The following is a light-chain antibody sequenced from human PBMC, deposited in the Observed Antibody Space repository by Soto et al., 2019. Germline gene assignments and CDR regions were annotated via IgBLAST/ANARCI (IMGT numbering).Light chain of an antibody. CDR2: GAS. J-gene: IGKJ4*01. V-gene: IGKV3D-15*01. Sequence: EIVMTQSPATLSVSPGERATLSCRASQSVDSNLAWYQQNPGQAPRLLIFGASSRATGIPARFSGSGSGTDFTLTISSLQSEDFGVYFCQQYDNWPLTFGGGTNVEIK. CDR1: QSVDSN. CDR3: QQYDNWPLT.